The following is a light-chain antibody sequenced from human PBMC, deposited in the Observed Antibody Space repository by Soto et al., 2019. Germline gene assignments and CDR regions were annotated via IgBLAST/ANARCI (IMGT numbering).Light chain of an antibody. CDR3: QHYGASPWT. CDR1: QSLSGNY. V-gene: IGKV3-20*01. CDR2: RAS. Sequence: NVLTPSPGTLPLSPGQRATLSCRASQSLSGNYLAWYQQKPGQAPRVLIYRASIRATGISDRFSGSGSGTDFTLTISRLEPEDFAVYYCQHYGASPWTFGQGTKVDIK. J-gene: IGKJ1*01.